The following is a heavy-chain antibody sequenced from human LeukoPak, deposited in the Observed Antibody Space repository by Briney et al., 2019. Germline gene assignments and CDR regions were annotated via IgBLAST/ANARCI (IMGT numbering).Heavy chain of an antibody. CDR2: IYHSGST. V-gene: IGHV4-4*02. CDR3: ARAYGSGRYWFGY. CDR1: GGSISSSNW. D-gene: IGHD3-10*01. Sequence: SETLSLTCAVSGGSISSSNWWSWVRQPPGKGLEWIGEIYHSGSTNYNPSLKSRVTISVDKSKNQFSLKLSSVTAADTAVYYCARAYGSGRYWFGYWGQGTLVTVSS. J-gene: IGHJ4*02.